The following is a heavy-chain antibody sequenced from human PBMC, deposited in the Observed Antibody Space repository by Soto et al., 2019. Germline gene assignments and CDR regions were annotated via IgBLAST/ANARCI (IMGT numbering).Heavy chain of an antibody. J-gene: IGHJ4*02. CDR2: INPSGGST. D-gene: IGHD6-13*01. CDR1: GYTFTSYY. CDR3: ARAIAAAVVDY. V-gene: IGHV1-46*03. Sequence: QVQLVQSGAEVKKPGASVKVSCKASGYTFTSYYMHWVRQAPGQGLEWMGIINPSGGSTSYAQKFQGRGTMTRDTSTSTVYMELSSLRSEDTAVYYCARAIAAAVVDYWGQGTLVTVSS.